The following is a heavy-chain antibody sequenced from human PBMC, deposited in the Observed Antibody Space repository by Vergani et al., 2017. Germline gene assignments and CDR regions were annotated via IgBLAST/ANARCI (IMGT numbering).Heavy chain of an antibody. CDR1: GFTFDDYA. CDR3: AKDKPKYSYGNGFDY. D-gene: IGHD5-18*01. Sequence: EVQLVESGGDLVQPGRSLRLSCAASGFTFDDYATHWVRQAPGKGPEWVSGISWNSGSTYNADSVKGRFTISRDNSKNTLYLQMNSLRAEDTAVYYCAKDKPKYSYGNGFDYWGQGTLVTVSS. V-gene: IGHV3-9*01. CDR2: ISWNSGST. J-gene: IGHJ4*02.